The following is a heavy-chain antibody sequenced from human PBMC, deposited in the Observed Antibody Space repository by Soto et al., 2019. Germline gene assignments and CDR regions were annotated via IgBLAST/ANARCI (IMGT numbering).Heavy chain of an antibody. CDR1: GGSISSSSYY. CDR3: ARGTSSGWILDY. Sequence: PSETLSLTCTVSGGSISSSSYYWGWIRQPPGKGLEWIGSIYYSGSTYYNSSLKSRVTISVDTSKNQFSLKLSSVTAADTAVYDCARGTSSGWILDYWGQRTLVTVSS. J-gene: IGHJ4*02. CDR2: IYYSGST. D-gene: IGHD6-19*01. V-gene: IGHV4-39*01.